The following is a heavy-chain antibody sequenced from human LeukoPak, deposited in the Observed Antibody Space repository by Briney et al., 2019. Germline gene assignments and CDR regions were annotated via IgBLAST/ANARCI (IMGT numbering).Heavy chain of an antibody. J-gene: IGHJ1*01. CDR1: GGSISSSSYY. CDR3: ARHGGSSWYGVFQH. CDR2: IYYSGST. V-gene: IGHV4-39*01. D-gene: IGHD6-13*01. Sequence: SETLSLTCTVSGGSISSSSYYWGWIRQPPGKGLGWIGSIYYSGSTYYNPSLKSRVTISVDTSKNQFSLKLSSVTAADTAVYYCARHGGSSWYGVFQHWGQGTLVTVSS.